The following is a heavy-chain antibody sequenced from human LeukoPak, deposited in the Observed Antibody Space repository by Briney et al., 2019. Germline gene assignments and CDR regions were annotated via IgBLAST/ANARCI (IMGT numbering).Heavy chain of an antibody. J-gene: IGHJ3*02. D-gene: IGHD3-22*01. CDR1: GGSFSGYS. V-gene: IGHV4-34*01. CDR2: INHSGST. CDR3: ARGPYSYDSSGAFDI. Sequence: SSETLSLTCAVYGGSFSGYSWTWIRQPPGKGLEWIGEINHSGSTNYNPSLKSRVTISVDTSKSQFSLKLSSVTAADTAVYFCARGPYSYDSSGAFDIWGQGTMVTVSS.